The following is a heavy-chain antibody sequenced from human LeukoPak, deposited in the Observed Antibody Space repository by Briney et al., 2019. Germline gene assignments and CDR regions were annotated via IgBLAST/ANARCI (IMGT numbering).Heavy chain of an antibody. D-gene: IGHD5-24*01. CDR2: IYYSGST. CDR3: ARRDDYFDY. CDR1: GGSVSSSSYY. Sequence: SETLSLTCTVSGGSVSSSSYYWGWIRQPPGKGLEWIGSIYYSGSTYYNPSLKSRVTISVDTSKNQFSLKLSSVTAADTAVYYCARRDDYFDYWGQGTLVTVSS. V-gene: IGHV4-39*07. J-gene: IGHJ4*02.